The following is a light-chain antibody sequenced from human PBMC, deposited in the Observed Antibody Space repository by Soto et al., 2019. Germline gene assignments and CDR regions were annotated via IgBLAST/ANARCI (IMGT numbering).Light chain of an antibody. Sequence: QSALTQPASVSGSPGQSITISCTGTSSDLGGYNFVSWYQQHPDKAPKLMIYDVSNRPSGVSNRFSGSKSGNTASLTISGLQAEDEADYYCSSYTSSSTYVFGTGTKLTVL. J-gene: IGLJ1*01. CDR2: DVS. CDR1: SSDLGGYNF. CDR3: SSYTSSSTYV. V-gene: IGLV2-14*01.